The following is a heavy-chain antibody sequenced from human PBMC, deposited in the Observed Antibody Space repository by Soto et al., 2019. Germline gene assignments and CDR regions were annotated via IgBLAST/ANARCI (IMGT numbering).Heavy chain of an antibody. Sequence: GESLKISCKGSGYSFTSYWISWVRQMPGKGLGWMGRIDPSDSYTNYSPSSQGHVTISADKSISTAYLQWSSLKASDTAMYYCARPCTNGVCSDYWGQGTLVTVSS. V-gene: IGHV5-10-1*01. CDR3: ARPCTNGVCSDY. D-gene: IGHD2-8*01. J-gene: IGHJ4*02. CDR1: GYSFTSYW. CDR2: IDPSDSYT.